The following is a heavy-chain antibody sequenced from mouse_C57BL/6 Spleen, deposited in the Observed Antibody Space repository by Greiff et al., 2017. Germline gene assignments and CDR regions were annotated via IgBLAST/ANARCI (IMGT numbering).Heavy chain of an antibody. Sequence: QVQLKQPGAELVKPGASVKLSCKASGYTFTSYWMQWVKQRPGQGLEWIGELDPSDSYTNYNQKFKGKATLTVDTSSSTAYMQLSSLTSEDSAVYYCAREETAYYSNYEYFDVWGTGTTVTVSS. CDR1: GYTFTSYW. V-gene: IGHV1-50*01. CDR2: LDPSDSYT. CDR3: AREETAYYSNYEYFDV. D-gene: IGHD2-5*01. J-gene: IGHJ1*03.